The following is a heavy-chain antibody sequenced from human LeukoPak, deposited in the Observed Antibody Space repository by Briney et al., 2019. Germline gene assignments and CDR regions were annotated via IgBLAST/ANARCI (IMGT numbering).Heavy chain of an antibody. CDR1: GFTFSSYS. D-gene: IGHD3-10*01. Sequence: GSLRLSCAASGFTFSSYSMNWVRQAPGKGLEWVSYISTSSSTIYYADSVKGRFTISRDNAKNSLYLQMNSLRAEDTAVYYCARDLMTGSGSFFMYYFDYWGQGTLVTVSS. CDR3: ARDLMTGSGSFFMYYFDY. CDR2: ISTSSSTI. V-gene: IGHV3-48*04. J-gene: IGHJ4*02.